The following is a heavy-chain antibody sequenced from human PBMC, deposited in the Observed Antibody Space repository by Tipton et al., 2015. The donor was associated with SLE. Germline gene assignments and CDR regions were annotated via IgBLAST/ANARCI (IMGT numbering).Heavy chain of an antibody. CDR3: ARESYSSGRFDY. V-gene: IGHV4-59*01. CDR2: IYHSGGT. CDR1: GYTFTRYA. Sequence: QVQLVQSGSELKTSGASVKISCKASGYTFTRYALNWIRQPPGKGLEWIGYIYHSGGTNYNPSLKSRVTISVDTSKNRFSLRLSSVTAADTAIYYCARESYSSGRFDYWGQGTLVTVSS. J-gene: IGHJ4*02. D-gene: IGHD6-19*01.